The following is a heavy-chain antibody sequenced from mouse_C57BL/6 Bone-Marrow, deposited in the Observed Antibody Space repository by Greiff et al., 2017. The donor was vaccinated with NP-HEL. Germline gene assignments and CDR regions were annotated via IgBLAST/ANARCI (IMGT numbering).Heavy chain of an antibody. V-gene: IGHV1-80*01. J-gene: IGHJ3*01. Sequence: QVQLKHSGAELVKPGASVKISCKASGYALSSYWMNWVKQRPGKGLEWIGQIYPGDGDTNYNGKFKGKATLTADKSSSTAYMQLSSLNSEDSAVDFCARRGRHYSNYLLWGQGTLVTVSA. D-gene: IGHD2-5*01. CDR1: GYALSSYW. CDR3: ARRGRHYSNYLL. CDR2: IYPGDGDT.